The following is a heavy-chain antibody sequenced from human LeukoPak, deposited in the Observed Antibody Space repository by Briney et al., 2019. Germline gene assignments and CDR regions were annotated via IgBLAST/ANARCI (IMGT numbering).Heavy chain of an antibody. CDR3: ARDDCGPNCYALVDY. CDR2: ISYDGSNK. Sequence: GGSLRLSCAASGFTFTSYAMHRVRQAPGSGLEWVAVISYDGSNKYYADSVKGRFTISRDNSKNTLYLQMSGLRAEDTAVYYCARDDCGPNCYALVDYWGQGTLVTVSS. CDR1: GFTFTSYA. D-gene: IGHD2-21*02. J-gene: IGHJ4*02. V-gene: IGHV3-30-3*01.